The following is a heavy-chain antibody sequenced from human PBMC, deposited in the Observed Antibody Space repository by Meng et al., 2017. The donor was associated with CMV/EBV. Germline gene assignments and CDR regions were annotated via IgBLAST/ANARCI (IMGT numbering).Heavy chain of an antibody. CDR3: ARDLYCSGGSCYSRYYYYGMDV. Sequence: SVKVSCKASGGTFSSYTISWVRQAPGQGLEWMGRIIPILGIANYAQKFQGRVTITADKSASTAYMELSSLRSEDTAVYYCARDLYCSGGSCYSRYYYYGMDVWGQGTTVTVSS. D-gene: IGHD2-15*01. CDR1: GGTFSSYT. CDR2: IIPILGIA. J-gene: IGHJ6*02. V-gene: IGHV1-69*04.